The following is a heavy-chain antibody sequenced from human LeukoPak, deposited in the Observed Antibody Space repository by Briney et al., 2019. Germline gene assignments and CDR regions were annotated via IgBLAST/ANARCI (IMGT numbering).Heavy chain of an antibody. CDR2: IKQDGSAK. Sequence: GGSLRLSCAASGFSFSSYWMSWVRQAPGKGLEWVANIKQDGSAKYYVESVKGRFTISRDNAENSLYLQMNSLRAEDTAVYYCVRAPALPVDYYGSGSYQPSRGWFDPWGQGTLVTVSS. CDR1: GFSFSSYW. CDR3: VRAPALPVDYYGSGSYQPSRGWFDP. J-gene: IGHJ5*02. D-gene: IGHD3-10*01. V-gene: IGHV3-7*01.